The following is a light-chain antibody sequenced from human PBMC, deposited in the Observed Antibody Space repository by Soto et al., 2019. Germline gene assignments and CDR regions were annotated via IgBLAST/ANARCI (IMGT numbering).Light chain of an antibody. CDR1: SSNIGGTNY. Sequence: QSALTQPPSASGTPGQKVFISCSGSSSNIGGTNYAYWYQQLPGAAPKLLMHSNNLRPSGVPERISGSKFGTAASLAISGRRSEDEAVYYCASWDDRLGAVIFGGGTKVTVL. J-gene: IGLJ2*01. CDR3: ASWDDRLGAVI. V-gene: IGLV1-47*02. CDR2: SNN.